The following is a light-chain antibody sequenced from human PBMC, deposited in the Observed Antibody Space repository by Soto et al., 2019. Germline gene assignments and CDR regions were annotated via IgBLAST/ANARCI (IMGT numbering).Light chain of an antibody. V-gene: IGLV2-23*03. CDR1: SSDFGGYNV. J-gene: IGLJ3*02. Sequence: QSALTQPASVSGSPGQSITISCSGTSSDFGGYNVVSWYQQHPGKAPKLIIYEGTKRPSGVSNRFSSSKSGNAASLTISGLQTEDEADYYCCSYADTSTFWVVFGGGTKVTVL. CDR2: EGT. CDR3: CSYADTSTFWVV.